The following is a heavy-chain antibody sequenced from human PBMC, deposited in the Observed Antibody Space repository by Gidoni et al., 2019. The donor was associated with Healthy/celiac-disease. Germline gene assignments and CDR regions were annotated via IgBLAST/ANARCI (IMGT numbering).Heavy chain of an antibody. Sequence: EVQLVESGGGLVKPGGSLRLSCAASGFTFSSYSMNWVRQAPGKGLEWVSSISSSSSDIYYADSVKGRFTISRDNAKNSLYLQMNSLRAEDTAVYYCARGLDYDFWSGYLFAWFDPWGQGTLVTVSS. D-gene: IGHD3-3*01. CDR3: ARGLDYDFWSGYLFAWFDP. CDR1: GFTFSSYS. J-gene: IGHJ5*02. CDR2: ISSSSSDI. V-gene: IGHV3-21*01.